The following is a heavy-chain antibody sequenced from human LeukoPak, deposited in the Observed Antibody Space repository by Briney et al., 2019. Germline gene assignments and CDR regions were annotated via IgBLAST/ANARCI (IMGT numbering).Heavy chain of an antibody. CDR3: ARDTSDLLTGYTADLDY. V-gene: IGHV1-2*02. J-gene: IGHJ4*02. Sequence: GASVKGSCKASGYTFTGYYMHWVRQAPGQGPKWMGWINPNSGGTNYTQKYQGRVTTTRDTPNSTAYMEPSTLKSDDTAVYYCARDTSDLLTGYTADLDYWGQGTLVTVSS. CDR2: INPNSGGT. D-gene: IGHD3-9*01. CDR1: GYTFTGYY.